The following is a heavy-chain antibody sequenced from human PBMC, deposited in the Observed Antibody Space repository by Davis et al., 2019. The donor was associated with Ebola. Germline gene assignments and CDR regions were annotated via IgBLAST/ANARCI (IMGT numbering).Heavy chain of an antibody. Sequence: ASVKVSCKVSGYTLTELSMHWVRQAPGKGFEWMGGFDPEDGETIYAQKFQGRVTMTEDTSTDTAYMELSSLRSEDTAVYYCATVVGNWNYGGKWFDPWGQGTLVTVSS. CDR3: ATVVGNWNYGGKWFDP. D-gene: IGHD1-7*01. CDR2: FDPEDGET. V-gene: IGHV1-24*01. J-gene: IGHJ5*02. CDR1: GYTLTELS.